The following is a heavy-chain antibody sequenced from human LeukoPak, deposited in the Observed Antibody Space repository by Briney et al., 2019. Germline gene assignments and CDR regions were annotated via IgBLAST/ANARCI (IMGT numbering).Heavy chain of an antibody. J-gene: IGHJ5*02. Sequence: NTSETLSLTCTVSGGSISSYYWSWIRQPPGKGLEWIGYIYYSGSTNYNPSLKSRVTISVDTSKNQSSLKLSSVTAADTAVYYCARLTYYDFWSGYYGFHDRGCWFDPWGQGTLVTVSS. CDR1: GGSISSYY. CDR3: ARLTYYDFWSGYYGFHDRGCWFDP. CDR2: IYYSGST. V-gene: IGHV4-59*08. D-gene: IGHD3-3*01.